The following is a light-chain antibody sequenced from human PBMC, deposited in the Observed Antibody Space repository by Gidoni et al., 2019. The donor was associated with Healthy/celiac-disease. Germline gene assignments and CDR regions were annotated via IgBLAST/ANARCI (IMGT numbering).Light chain of an antibody. Sequence: EIVLTQSPATLSVSPGERANLSCRASQSVSSNVAWYQQKPGQAPRLLIYGASTRATGIPARFRGSGSGTEFTLTISSLQSEDFAVYYCQQYNNWPPTWTFGQGTKVEIK. CDR2: GAS. CDR3: QQYNNWPPTWT. V-gene: IGKV3-15*01. J-gene: IGKJ1*01. CDR1: QSVSSN.